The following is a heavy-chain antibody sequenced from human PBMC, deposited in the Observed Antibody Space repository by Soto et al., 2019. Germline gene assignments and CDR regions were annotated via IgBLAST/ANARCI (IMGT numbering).Heavy chain of an antibody. V-gene: IGHV1-69*12. CDR3: ARDSYCSGGSCYSSLPYFDY. D-gene: IGHD2-15*01. J-gene: IGHJ4*02. CDR1: GGTFSSYA. Sequence: QVQLVQSGAEVKKPGSSVKVSCKASGGTFSSYAISWVRQAPGQGLEWMGGIIPIFGTANYAQKFQGRVTITADESTSKAYMELSSLRSEDTAVYYCARDSYCSGGSCYSSLPYFDYWGQGTLVTVSS. CDR2: IIPIFGTA.